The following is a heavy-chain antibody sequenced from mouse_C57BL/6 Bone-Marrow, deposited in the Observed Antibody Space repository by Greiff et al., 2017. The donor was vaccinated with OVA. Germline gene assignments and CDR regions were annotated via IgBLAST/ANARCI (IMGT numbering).Heavy chain of an antibody. CDR3: ARHCDGNEWCFDD. J-gene: IGHJ1*03. D-gene: IGHD2-1*01. CDR1: GYTFTGYW. Sequence: VQLQQSGADLVKPGASVTLSCKASGYTFTGYWMHWVKQRPGQGLEWIGSIDPVSGGTTYNQKFKGKATLTADKSSSTAYMQLCSLTYEDSAVYYCARHCDGNEWCFDDWGKGTPVTVSS. CDR2: IDPVSGGT. V-gene: IGHV1-7*01.